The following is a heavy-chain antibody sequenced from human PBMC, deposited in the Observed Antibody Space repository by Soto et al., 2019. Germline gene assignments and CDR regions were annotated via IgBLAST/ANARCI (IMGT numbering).Heavy chain of an antibody. CDR1: GFTFSDYY. J-gene: IGHJ6*03. CDR3: ARDSIFRGSRHAFTIFGVADPPYYYYYYMDV. Sequence: GGSLRLSCAASGFTFSDYYMSWIRQAPGKGLEWVSYISSSGSTIYYADSVKGRFTISRDNAKNSLYLQMNSLRAEDTAVYYCARDSIFRGSRHAFTIFGVADPPYYYYYYMDVWGKGTTVTVSS. D-gene: IGHD3-3*01. CDR2: ISSSGSTI. V-gene: IGHV3-11*01.